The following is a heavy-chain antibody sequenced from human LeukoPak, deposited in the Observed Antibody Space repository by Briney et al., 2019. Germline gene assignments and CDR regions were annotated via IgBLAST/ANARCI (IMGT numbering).Heavy chain of an antibody. CDR2: IYHSGST. J-gene: IGHJ4*02. V-gene: IGHV4-59*01. Sequence: PSETLSLTCTVSGGSISSYYWSWIRQPPGKGLEWIGYIYHSGSTSYNPSLKSRVTISVDTSKNQFSLKLSSVTAADTALYFCARYDILPGFHDYFDYWGQGTLVTVSS. CDR3: ARYDILPGFHDYFDY. CDR1: GGSISSYY. D-gene: IGHD3-9*01.